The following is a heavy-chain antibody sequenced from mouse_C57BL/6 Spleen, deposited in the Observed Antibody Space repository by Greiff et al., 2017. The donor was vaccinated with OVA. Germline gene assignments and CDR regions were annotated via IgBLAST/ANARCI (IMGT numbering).Heavy chain of an antibody. CDR2: IDPEDGEP. V-gene: IGHV14-2*01. J-gene: IGHJ4*01. D-gene: IGHD4-1*01. CDR3: ARVETGTRAMDY. CDR1: GFNIKDYY. Sequence: EVKLVEPGAELVKPGASVKLSCTASGFNIKDYYMHWVKQRTEQGLEWIGRIDPEDGEPKYDPKFQGKATIPADTSSNPAYLQLSSLTSEDTAVDYYARVETGTRAMDYWGQGTSVTVSS.